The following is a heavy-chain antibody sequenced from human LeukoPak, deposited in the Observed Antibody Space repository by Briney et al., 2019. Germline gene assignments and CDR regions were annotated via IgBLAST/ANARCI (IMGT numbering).Heavy chain of an antibody. CDR1: GYTFTSYG. CDR2: ISAYNGNT. D-gene: IGHD2-15*01. CDR3: ARGSCSGGSCYSDPFDP. Sequence: ASVKVSCKASGYTFTSYGISWVRQAPGQRLEWMGWISAYNGNTNYAQKLQGRVTMTTDTSTSTAYMELRSLRSDDTAVYYCARGSCSGGSCYSDPFDPWGQGTLVTVSS. V-gene: IGHV1-18*01. J-gene: IGHJ5*02.